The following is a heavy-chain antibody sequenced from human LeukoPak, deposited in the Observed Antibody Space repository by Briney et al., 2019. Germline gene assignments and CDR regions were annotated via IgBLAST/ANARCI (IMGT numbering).Heavy chain of an antibody. V-gene: IGHV4-39*07. CDR1: GGSISSSSYY. CDR2: IYYSGST. D-gene: IGHD2-15*01. J-gene: IGHJ4*02. CDR3: AREEDNRWSTFDY. Sequence: PSETLSLTCTVSGGSISSSSYYWGWIRQPPGKGLEWIGSIYYSGSTYYNPSLKSRVTMSLDTSKNQFSLRLSSVTAADTAVYYCAREEDNRWSTFDYWGRGTLVTVSS.